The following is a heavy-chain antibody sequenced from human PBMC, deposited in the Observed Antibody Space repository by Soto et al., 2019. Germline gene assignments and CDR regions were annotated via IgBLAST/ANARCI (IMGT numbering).Heavy chain of an antibody. CDR1: GFTFSNAW. J-gene: IGHJ3*02. CDR3: ATDPFSGSYYGFYI. D-gene: IGHD1-26*01. V-gene: IGHV3-15*01. Sequence: GGSLRLSCAASGFTFSNAWMNWVRQAPGKGLEWVGRIKSKSDGGTTDYAAPVQGRFIASRDDSKNTLYLQMQSLRTEDTAVYYCATDPFSGSYYGFYIWGQGTMVTVSS. CDR2: IKSKSDGGTT.